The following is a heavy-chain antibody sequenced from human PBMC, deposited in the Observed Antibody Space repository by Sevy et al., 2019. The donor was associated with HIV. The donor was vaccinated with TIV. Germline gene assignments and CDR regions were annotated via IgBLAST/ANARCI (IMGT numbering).Heavy chain of an antibody. Sequence: GGSLRLSCAASGFTFSSNEMNWVRQAPGKALEWVSYISSSGSTIYYADSVKGRFTISRDNAKNSLYLQMNSLRAEDTAVYYCARVGSGSLGGFDYWGQGTLVTVSS. V-gene: IGHV3-48*03. D-gene: IGHD3-10*01. J-gene: IGHJ4*02. CDR2: ISSSGSTI. CDR3: ARVGSGSLGGFDY. CDR1: GFTFSSNE.